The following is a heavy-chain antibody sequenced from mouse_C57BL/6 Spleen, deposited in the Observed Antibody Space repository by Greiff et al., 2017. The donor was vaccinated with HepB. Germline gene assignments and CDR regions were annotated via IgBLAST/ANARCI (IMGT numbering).Heavy chain of an antibody. CDR1: GYAFSTSW. CDR2: IYPGDGDT. D-gene: IGHD2-4*01. Sequence: VKLMESGPELVKPGASVKISCKASGYAFSTSWMNWVKQRPGKGLEWIGRIYPGDGDTNYNGKFKGKATLTADKSSSTAYMQLSSLTSEDSAVYFCARFDYDPPYAMDYWGQGTSVTVSS. CDR3: ARFDYDPPYAMDY. V-gene: IGHV1-82*01. J-gene: IGHJ4*01.